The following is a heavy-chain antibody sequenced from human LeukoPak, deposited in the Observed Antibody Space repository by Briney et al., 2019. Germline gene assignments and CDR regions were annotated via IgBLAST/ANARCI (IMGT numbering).Heavy chain of an antibody. CDR3: VRLLPASRHYFDY. D-gene: IGHD6-6*01. Sequence: GGSLRLSCAASGLIVSSDYLAWVRQAPGKGLEWISVIYGGGATYSADSVRGRFTISRDNSKNELFLQMNSLRVEDTAVYHCVRLLPASRHYFDYWGQGTLVTVSS. J-gene: IGHJ4*02. CDR2: IYGGGAT. CDR1: GLIVSSDY. V-gene: IGHV3-53*01.